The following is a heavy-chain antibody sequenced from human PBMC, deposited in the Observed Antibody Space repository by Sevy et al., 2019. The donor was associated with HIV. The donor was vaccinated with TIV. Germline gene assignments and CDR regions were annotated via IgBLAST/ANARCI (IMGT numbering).Heavy chain of an antibody. CDR2: INPSGGST. D-gene: IGHD4-17*01. CDR1: GYTFTSYY. CDR3: ARGPKDYGDFTGAFDI. Sequence: ASVKVYCKASGYTFTSYYMNWVRQAPGQGLEWMGIINPSGGSTSYAQKFQGRVTMTRDTSTSTVYMELSSLRSEDTAVSYCARGPKDYGDFTGAFDIWGQGTMVTVSS. V-gene: IGHV1-46*03. J-gene: IGHJ3*02.